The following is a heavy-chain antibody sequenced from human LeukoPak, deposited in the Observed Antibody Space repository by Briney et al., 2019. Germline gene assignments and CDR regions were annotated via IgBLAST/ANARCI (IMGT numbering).Heavy chain of an antibody. CDR1: GFTFSDYW. CDR2: INGDGSRT. CDR3: ARDKKRWLRLIDY. V-gene: IGHV3-74*01. Sequence: SGGSLRLSCAASGFTFSDYWMHWVRQAPGKGLVWVSRINGDGSRTGYADSVKGRITISRDNAKNTLHQQMNSLRAEDTAVYYCARDKKRWLRLIDYWGQGTLVTVSS. J-gene: IGHJ4*02. D-gene: IGHD5-12*01.